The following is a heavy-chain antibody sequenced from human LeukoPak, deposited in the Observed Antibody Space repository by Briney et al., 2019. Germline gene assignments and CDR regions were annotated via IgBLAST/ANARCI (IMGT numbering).Heavy chain of an antibody. CDR1: GYTLTELS. CDR2: FDPEDGET. V-gene: IGHV1-24*01. J-gene: IGHJ4*02. CDR3: ATVPPYYDSSGSPLGY. Sequence: ASVKVSCEVSGYTLTELSMHGVRQAPGKGLEWMGGFDPEDGETIYAQKFQGSVTMTADTSTDNAYMELSSSRSADTAVYACATVPPYYDSSGSPLGYWRQGTLVTVSS. D-gene: IGHD3-22*01.